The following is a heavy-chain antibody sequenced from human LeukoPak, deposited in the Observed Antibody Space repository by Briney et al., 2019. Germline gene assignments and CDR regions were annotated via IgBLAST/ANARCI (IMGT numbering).Heavy chain of an antibody. CDR2: INPSGGST. CDR1: GYTFTSYY. V-gene: IGHV1-46*01. D-gene: IGHD6-13*01. CDR3: ARSRGHSSSLGP. Sequence: ASVTVSCTASGYTFTSYYMHWVRQAPGQGLEWMGLINPSGGSTSYAQKFQGRVTMTRDMSTSTVYMELSSLRSEDTAVYYCARSRGHSSSLGPWGQGTLVTVSS. J-gene: IGHJ5*02.